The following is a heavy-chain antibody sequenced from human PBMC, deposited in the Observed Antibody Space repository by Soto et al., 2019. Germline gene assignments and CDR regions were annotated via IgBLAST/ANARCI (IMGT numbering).Heavy chain of an antibody. J-gene: IGHJ4*02. Sequence: GGSLRLSCAASGFTFSSYAMSWVRQAPGKGLEWVSAISGSGGSTYYADYVKGRFTISRDNSKNTLYLQMNSLRAEDTAVYYCAKGTYYYDSSGRDYWGQGTLVTVSS. V-gene: IGHV3-23*01. CDR1: GFTFSSYA. D-gene: IGHD3-22*01. CDR3: AKGTYYYDSSGRDY. CDR2: ISGSGGST.